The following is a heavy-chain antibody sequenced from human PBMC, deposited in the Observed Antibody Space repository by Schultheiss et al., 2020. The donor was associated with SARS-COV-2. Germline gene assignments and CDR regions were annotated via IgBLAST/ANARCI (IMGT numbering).Heavy chain of an antibody. V-gene: IGHV4-4*07. Sequence: GSLRLSCAASGFTFSSYAMSWIRQPAGKGLEWIGRIYTSGSTNYNPSLKSRVTISVDTSKNQFSLKLSSVTAADTAVYYCASFPLWVQSCWGQGTLVTVSS. CDR3: ASFPLWVQSC. D-gene: IGHD5-18*01. CDR2: IYTSGST. J-gene: IGHJ4*02. CDR1: GFTFSSYA.